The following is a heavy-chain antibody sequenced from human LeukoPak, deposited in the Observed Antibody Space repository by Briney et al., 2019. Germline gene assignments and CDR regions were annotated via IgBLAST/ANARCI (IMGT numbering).Heavy chain of an antibody. Sequence: SETLSLTCAVYGGSFSGYYWSWIRQPPGKGLEWIGEINHSGSTNYNPSLKSRVTISVDTSKNQFSLKLSSVTAADTAVYYCARGLKLWSGYPLGLHYYYYMDVWGKGTTVTVSS. CDR2: INHSGST. V-gene: IGHV4-34*01. CDR3: ARGLKLWSGYPLGLHYYYYMDV. J-gene: IGHJ6*03. CDR1: GGSFSGYY. D-gene: IGHD3-3*01.